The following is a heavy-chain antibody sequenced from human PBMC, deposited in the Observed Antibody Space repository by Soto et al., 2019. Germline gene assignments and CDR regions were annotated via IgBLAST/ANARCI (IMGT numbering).Heavy chain of an antibody. CDR1: GFTFSSYA. Sequence: LRLSCAASGFTFSSYAMSWVRQAPGKGLEWVSAISGSGGSTYYADSVKGRFTISRDNSKNTLYLQMNSLRAEDTAVYYCAKDSVIVVVAATPSSFDYWGQGTLVTVSS. CDR2: ISGSGGST. CDR3: AKDSVIVVVAATPSSFDY. J-gene: IGHJ4*02. D-gene: IGHD2-15*01. V-gene: IGHV3-23*01.